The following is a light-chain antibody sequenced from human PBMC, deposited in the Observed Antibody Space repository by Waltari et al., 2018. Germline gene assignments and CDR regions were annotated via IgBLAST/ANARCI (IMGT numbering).Light chain of an antibody. CDR2: GAT. CDR3: FSFVAANSFV. J-gene: IGLJ1*01. Sequence: QSALTQPASVSGSPGQSITLSCTGTSNDIGNYDLVSWYQQRPGEAPKLLRYGATKRPSGVSIRFSGSKSGKTASLTIAGRQTEDEADYYCFSFVAANSFVFGPGTKVTVL. CDR1: SNDIGNYDL. V-gene: IGLV2-23*01.